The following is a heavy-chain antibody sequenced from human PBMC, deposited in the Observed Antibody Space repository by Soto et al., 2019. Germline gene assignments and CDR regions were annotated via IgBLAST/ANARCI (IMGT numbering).Heavy chain of an antibody. V-gene: IGHV3-72*01. CDR3: VRATPYVGFDS. Sequence: EVQLVESGGGLVQPGGSLRLSCAVSGFTFSDHYMDWIRQIPGSGLEWIVRTRNKANGYSPEYAASVRGRFTVSRDDSRSSLNLQMDSLRVEDTAVYYCVRATPYVGFDSWGQGSLVTVSS. CDR1: GFTFSDHY. CDR2: TRNKANGYSP. J-gene: IGHJ4*02. D-gene: IGHD3-16*01.